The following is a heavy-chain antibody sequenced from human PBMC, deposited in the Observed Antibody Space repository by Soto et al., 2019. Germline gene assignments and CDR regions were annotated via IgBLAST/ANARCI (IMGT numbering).Heavy chain of an antibody. Sequence: PSETLSLTCTVSGGSISSYYWSWIRQPPGKGLEWIGYVHYTGKTYYNPSLKSRVTVSVDTSQNQFSLRLTSVTAADTSVYYCARLGCSGGSCPFDPWGQGTLVTVPQ. J-gene: IGHJ5*02. D-gene: IGHD2-15*01. V-gene: IGHV4-59*08. CDR1: GGSISSYY. CDR2: VHYTGKT. CDR3: ARLGCSGGSCPFDP.